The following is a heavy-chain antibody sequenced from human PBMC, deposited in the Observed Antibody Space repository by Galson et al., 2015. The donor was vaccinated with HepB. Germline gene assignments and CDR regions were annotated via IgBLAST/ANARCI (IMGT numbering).Heavy chain of an antibody. V-gene: IGHV3-30*04. CDR2: ISYDGSNK. Sequence: SLRLSCAASGFTFSSYAMHWVRQAPGKGLEWVAVISYDGSNKYYADSVKGRFTISRDNSKNTLYLQMNSLRAEDTAVYYCASLGPGTRSFDIWGQGTMVTVSS. CDR1: GFTFSSYA. D-gene: IGHD1-14*01. CDR3: ASLGPGTRSFDI. J-gene: IGHJ3*02.